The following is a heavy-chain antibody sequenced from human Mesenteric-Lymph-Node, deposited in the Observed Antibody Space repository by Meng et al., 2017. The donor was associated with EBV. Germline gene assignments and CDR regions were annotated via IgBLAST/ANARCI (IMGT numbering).Heavy chain of an antibody. V-gene: IGHV4-39*01. CDR1: GASISSGSYY. Sequence: HLRLQESGPGLRVPSATVSLTCTVSGASISSGSYYWGWLRQPPGKGLEWIGSIYYRGSTYYNPSLRSRVTISVDTSKNHFSLKLSSVTAADTAMYYCVSYDYGNYVSFDSWGQGILVTVSS. J-gene: IGHJ4*02. CDR3: VSYDYGNYVSFDS. D-gene: IGHD4-11*01. CDR2: IYYRGST.